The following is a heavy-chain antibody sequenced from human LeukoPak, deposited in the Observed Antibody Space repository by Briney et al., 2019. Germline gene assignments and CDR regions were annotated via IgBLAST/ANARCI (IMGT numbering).Heavy chain of an antibody. CDR1: GFTFSSYG. Sequence: GGSLRLSCAASGFTFSSYGMHWVRQAPGKGLEWVSAISGSGGSTYYADSVKGRFTISRDNSKNTLYLQMNSLRAEDTAVYYCAKQGGLLSPFYFDYWGQGTLVTVSS. CDR2: ISGSGGST. J-gene: IGHJ4*02. CDR3: AKQGGLLSPFYFDY. V-gene: IGHV3-23*01. D-gene: IGHD1-26*01.